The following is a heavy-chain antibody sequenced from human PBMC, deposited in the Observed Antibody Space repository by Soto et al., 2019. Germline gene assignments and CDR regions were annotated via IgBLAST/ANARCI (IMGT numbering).Heavy chain of an antibody. CDR3: ARSKGVGLVVDAFDI. CDR1: GDTFNSHA. J-gene: IGHJ3*02. V-gene: IGHV1-69*06. Sequence: QVQLVQSGAEVKKPGSSVKVSCKVSGDTFNSHAITWVRQAPGQGLEWMGRIIPMFGTANYAQKFQGRVTITADTSTSTAYMELRILRSEDTAVYYCARSKGVGLVVDAFDIWGQGTMVTVSS. D-gene: IGHD2-8*01. CDR2: IIPMFGTA.